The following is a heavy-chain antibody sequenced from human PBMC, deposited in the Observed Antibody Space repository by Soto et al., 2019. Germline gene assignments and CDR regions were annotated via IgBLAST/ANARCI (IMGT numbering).Heavy chain of an antibody. CDR2: IYYSGST. CDR1: GGSISSSSYY. Sequence: SETLSLTCTVSGGSISSSSYYWGWIRQPPGKGLEWIGSIYYSGSTYYNQSLKSRVTISVDTSKNQFSLKLSSVTAADTAVYYCARYPGSADIVVVPAAIDYWGQGTLVTVSS. V-gene: IGHV4-39*01. CDR3: ARYPGSADIVVVPAAIDY. J-gene: IGHJ4*02. D-gene: IGHD2-2*01.